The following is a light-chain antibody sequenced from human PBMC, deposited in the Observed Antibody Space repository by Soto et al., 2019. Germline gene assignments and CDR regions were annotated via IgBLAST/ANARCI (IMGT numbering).Light chain of an antibody. Sequence: AIQMTQSPSTLSASVGDRVTITRRASQSISSWLAWYQQKPGEAPKLLIYVASSLQSGVPSRFSGSGSGTDFTLTINSLQPEDCATYYCLQDSDYPLTFGGGTKVDIK. CDR2: VAS. V-gene: IGKV1-6*01. J-gene: IGKJ4*01. CDR1: QSISSW. CDR3: LQDSDYPLT.